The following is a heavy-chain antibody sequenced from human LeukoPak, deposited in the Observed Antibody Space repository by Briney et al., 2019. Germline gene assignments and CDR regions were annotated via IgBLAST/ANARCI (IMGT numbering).Heavy chain of an antibody. CDR2: IVWDGTRT. Sequence: GGSLRLSCVASGFTFDDYTMYWVRQTPAKGLEWVSLIVWDGTRTEYAKSMKGRFAISRDNSKNSLFLQMSSLTIEDTALYYCAKGDDYGDAFDIWGQGTMVIVSS. J-gene: IGHJ3*02. V-gene: IGHV3-43*01. D-gene: IGHD4/OR15-4a*01. CDR3: AKGDDYGDAFDI. CDR1: GFTFDDYT.